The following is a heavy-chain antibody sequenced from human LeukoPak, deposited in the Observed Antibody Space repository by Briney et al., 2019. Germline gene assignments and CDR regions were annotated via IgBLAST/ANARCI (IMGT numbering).Heavy chain of an antibody. V-gene: IGHV5-51*01. J-gene: IGHJ6*02. Sequence: PGESLRISCKASGYTFSTYWIAWVRPIPGKGLEWMGIIYPSDSETRYSPSFQGQVTISVDKSISTAYLQWRSLKASDTAMYYCARRRAATTIYHYSMDFWGHGTTVIVSS. CDR2: IYPSDSET. D-gene: IGHD5/OR15-5a*01. CDR1: GYTFSTYW. CDR3: ARRRAATTIYHYSMDF.